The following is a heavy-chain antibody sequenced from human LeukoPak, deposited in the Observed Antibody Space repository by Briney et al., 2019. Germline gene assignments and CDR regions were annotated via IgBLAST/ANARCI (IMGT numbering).Heavy chain of an antibody. V-gene: IGHV3-43*01. CDR1: GFTFDDYT. Sequence: PGRSLRLSCAASGFTFDDYTMHWVRQAPGKGLEWVSLISWDGGSTYYADSVKGRFTISRDNSKNSLYLQMNSLRTEDTALYYCAKDHSRHLLWFGELLPLGNWFDPWGQGTLVTVSS. CDR2: ISWDGGST. J-gene: IGHJ5*02. D-gene: IGHD3-10*01. CDR3: AKDHSRHLLWFGELLPLGNWFDP.